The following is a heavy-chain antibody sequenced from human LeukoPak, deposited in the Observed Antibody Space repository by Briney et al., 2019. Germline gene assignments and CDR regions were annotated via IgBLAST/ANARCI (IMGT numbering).Heavy chain of an antibody. Sequence: ASVKVSCKATGFTFTNYDINWVRQATGQGLEWMGWMNPINGNTGYAQKFQGRVTMTRDTSISTAYMELRSLTSEDTAVYYCVRDGEGVAIWVNYWFAPWGQGTLVTVS. CDR3: VRDGEGVAIWVNYWFAP. CDR2: MNPINGNT. V-gene: IGHV1-8*01. D-gene: IGHD3-10*01. J-gene: IGHJ5*02. CDR1: GFTFTNYD.